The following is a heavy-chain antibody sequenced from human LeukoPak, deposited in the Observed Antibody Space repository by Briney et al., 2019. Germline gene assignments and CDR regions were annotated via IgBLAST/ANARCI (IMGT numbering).Heavy chain of an antibody. Sequence: PGGSLRLSCAASGFTLSSYAMSWVRQAPGKGLEWVSVISGSGGSTYYADSVKGRFTMSRDNSKNTLYLQMNRLRAEDTAMYYCAKGRRTSGWELLLGTRGQGTLVTVSS. J-gene: IGHJ4*02. V-gene: IGHV3-23*01. CDR2: ISGSGGST. D-gene: IGHD1-26*01. CDR1: GFTLSSYA. CDR3: AKGRRTSGWELLLGT.